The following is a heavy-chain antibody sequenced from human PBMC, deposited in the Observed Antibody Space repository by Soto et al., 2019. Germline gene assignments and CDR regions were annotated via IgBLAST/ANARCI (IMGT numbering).Heavy chain of an antibody. D-gene: IGHD6-19*01. V-gene: IGHV2-5*02. CDR3: PHNLVADTSWFAP. Sequence: QITLKESGPTLVKPTQTLTLTCTFSGFSLSTSGVGVVWIRQPPGKALEWLGIIYWDDDKRYSPSLKSRLTITQATSKHQVVLTTTNIASVDTGTYYCPHNLVADTSWFAPGGQGTLVTVSS. CDR2: IYWDDDK. CDR1: GFSLSTSGVG. J-gene: IGHJ5*02.